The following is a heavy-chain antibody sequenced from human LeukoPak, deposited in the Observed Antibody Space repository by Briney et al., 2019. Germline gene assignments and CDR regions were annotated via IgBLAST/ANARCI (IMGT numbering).Heavy chain of an antibody. CDR1: GYSFAIYW. Sequence: GESLKISCKGSGYSFAIYWIAWVRQMPGKGLEWMGIIYPGDSDTRYSPSFQGQVTISADKTTSTAYLQWSSMKASDTAMYYCARQGTLDYWGQGTLVTVSS. J-gene: IGHJ4*02. V-gene: IGHV5-51*01. CDR3: ARQGTLDY. D-gene: IGHD1-14*01. CDR2: IYPGDSDT.